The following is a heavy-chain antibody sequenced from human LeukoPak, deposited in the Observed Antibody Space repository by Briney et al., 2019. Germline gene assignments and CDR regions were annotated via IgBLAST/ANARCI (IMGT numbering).Heavy chain of an antibody. CDR2: ISYDGTDK. V-gene: IGHV3-30*18. Sequence: GGSLRLSCAASGFIFSSYGMHWVRQAPGKGLEWAAVISYDGTDKDYADSVKGRFTISRDNSNNTLYLQMNSLRAEDTAVYYCAKDRNFEGGTTAGYFHLWGQGTLVTVSS. J-gene: IGHJ1*01. CDR1: GFIFSSYG. CDR3: AKDRNFEGGTTAGYFHL. D-gene: IGHD1-7*01.